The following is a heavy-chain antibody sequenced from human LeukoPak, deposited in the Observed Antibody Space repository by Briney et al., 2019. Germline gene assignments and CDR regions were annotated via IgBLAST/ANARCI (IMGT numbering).Heavy chain of an antibody. CDR2: ISYDGTDK. V-gene: IGHV3-30*18. Sequence: GGSLRLSCAASGFIFSSYGMHWVRQAPGKGLEWAAVISYDGTDKDYADSVKGRFTISRDNSNNTLYLQMNSLRAEDTAVYYCAKDRNFEGGTTAGYFHLWGQGTLVTVSS. J-gene: IGHJ1*01. CDR1: GFIFSSYG. CDR3: AKDRNFEGGTTAGYFHL. D-gene: IGHD1-7*01.